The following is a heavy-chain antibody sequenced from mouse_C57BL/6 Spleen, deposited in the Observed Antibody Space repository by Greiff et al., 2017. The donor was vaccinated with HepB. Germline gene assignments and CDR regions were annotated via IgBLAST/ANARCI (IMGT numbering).Heavy chain of an antibody. CDR3: ARGGSFSGGCAY. J-gene: IGHJ3*01. CDR2: IDPSDSYT. Sequence: QVQLQQSGAELVMPGASVKLSCKASGYTFTSYWMHWVKQRPGQGLEWIGEIDPSDSYTNYNQKFKGKSTLTVDISSSTAYMQLSSLTSEDSAVYYCARGGSFSGGCAYWGQGTLVTVSA. D-gene: IGHD3-1*01. CDR1: GYTFTSYW. V-gene: IGHV1-69*01.